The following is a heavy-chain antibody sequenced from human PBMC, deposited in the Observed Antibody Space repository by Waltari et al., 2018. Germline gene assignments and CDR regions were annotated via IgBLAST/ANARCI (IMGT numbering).Heavy chain of an antibody. Sequence: QLQLQESGPGLVKPSETLSLTCTVSGGSISSSSYYWGWIRQPPGKGLEWIGRIYYSGCTDYHPSLKSRVTISVDTSKNQFCLKLSSVTAADTAVYYCARHSSGSYYHLDYGGQGTLVTVSS. V-gene: IGHV4-39*01. CDR2: IYYSGCT. CDR1: GGSISSSSYY. J-gene: IGHJ4*02. D-gene: IGHD1-26*01. CDR3: ARHSSGSYYHLDY.